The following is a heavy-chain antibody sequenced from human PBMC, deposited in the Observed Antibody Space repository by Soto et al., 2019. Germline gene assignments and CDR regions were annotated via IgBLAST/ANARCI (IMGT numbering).Heavy chain of an antibody. CDR3: ARGVTFFYDSSGYFDY. CDR1: GGSINSGDYY. D-gene: IGHD3-22*01. V-gene: IGHV4-30-4*01. J-gene: IGHJ4*02. CDR2: IYYSGTT. Sequence: TLSLTCTVSGGSINSGDYYWSWVRQPPGEGLEWIGCIYYSGTTYYNPSLKSRVTTSVYTSKNQFSLKLSSVTAADTALYYCARGVTFFYDSSGYFDYWGQG.